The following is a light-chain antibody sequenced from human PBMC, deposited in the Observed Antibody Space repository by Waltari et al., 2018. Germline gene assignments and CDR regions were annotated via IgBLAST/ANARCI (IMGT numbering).Light chain of an antibody. CDR2: DND. CDR1: ISNVGTTY. V-gene: IGLV1-51*01. Sequence: QSVLPQPPSVSAAPGQKVTISCSGSISNVGTTYVSWYQQVPGTAPKLLIYDNDKRYSGIPDRVSGSKSSTSATLGITGLQTGDEADYYCGTWDSSLSALVFGGGTKVTVL. CDR3: GTWDSSLSALV. J-gene: IGLJ2*01.